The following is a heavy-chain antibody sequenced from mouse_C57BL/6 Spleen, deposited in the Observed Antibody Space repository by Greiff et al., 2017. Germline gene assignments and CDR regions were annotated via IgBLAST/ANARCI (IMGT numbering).Heavy chain of an antibody. CDR2: IDPSDSYT. CDR1: GYTFTSYW. CDR3: AIQKVRYLYFDV. J-gene: IGHJ1*03. Sequence: QVQLQQPGAELVMPGASVKLSCKASGYTFTSYWMHWVKQRPGQGLEWIGEIDPSDSYTNYNQKFKGKSTLTVDKSSSTAYMQLSSLTSEDSAFYYCAIQKVRYLYFDVWGTGATVTVSS. V-gene: IGHV1-69*01. D-gene: IGHD2-14*01.